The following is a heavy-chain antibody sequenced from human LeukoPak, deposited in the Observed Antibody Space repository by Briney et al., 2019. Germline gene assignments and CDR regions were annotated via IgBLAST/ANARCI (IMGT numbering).Heavy chain of an antibody. Sequence: SGTPSLTCTVSGGSISSYYWSWIRQPPGKGLERIGYIYYRGSTNYNPSLKSRVTISVDTSKNQFSLKLSSVTAADTAVYYCARETGDTAMVTGTFDYWGQGTLVTVSS. CDR3: ARETGDTAMVTGTFDY. V-gene: IGHV4-59*01. D-gene: IGHD5-18*01. CDR1: GGSISSYY. J-gene: IGHJ4*02. CDR2: IYYRGST.